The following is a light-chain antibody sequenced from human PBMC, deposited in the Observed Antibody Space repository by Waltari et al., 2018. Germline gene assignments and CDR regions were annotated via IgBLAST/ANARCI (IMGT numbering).Light chain of an antibody. J-gene: IGLJ2*01. V-gene: IGLV2-8*01. Sequence: QSALTQPPSASGSPGQPVTISCTGTSSDVGGYNYVSWYQQHPGKAPTLIIYEVTKRPSGVPDRVSGSKSGNTASLTVSGLQADDEADDYCNSYAGRNCLGVFGGGTKVTVL. CDR3: NSYAGRNCLGV. CDR2: EVT. CDR1: SSDVGGYNY.